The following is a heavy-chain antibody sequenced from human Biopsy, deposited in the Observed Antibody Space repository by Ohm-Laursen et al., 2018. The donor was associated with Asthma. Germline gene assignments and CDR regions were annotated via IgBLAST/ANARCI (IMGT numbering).Heavy chain of an antibody. CDR3: ARKIAARGGMGV. D-gene: IGHD6-6*01. J-gene: IGHJ6*02. CDR2: IWYDGRKK. CDR1: RFTYE. V-gene: IGHV3-33*08. Sequence: SLRLSCTASRFTYEMHCVRQAPGKGLEWVSFIWYDGRKKTYADSVKGRSTISRDNSKNTLYLQMNSLRAEDTAVYYCARKIAARGGMGVWGQGTTVTVSS.